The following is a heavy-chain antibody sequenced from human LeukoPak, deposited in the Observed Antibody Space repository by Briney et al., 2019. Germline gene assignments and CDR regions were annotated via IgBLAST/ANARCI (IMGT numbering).Heavy chain of an antibody. V-gene: IGHV4-34*01. D-gene: IGHD3-22*01. CDR3: ARDSSISRLYYYDSSGEVWLDP. CDR2: INHSGST. CDR1: GGSFSGYY. Sequence: SETLSLTCAVYGGSFSGYYWSWIRQPPGKGLEWIGEINHSGSTNYNPSLKSRVTISVDTSKNQFSLKLSSVTAADTAVYYCARDSSISRLYYYDSSGEVWLDPWGQGTLVTVSS. J-gene: IGHJ5*02.